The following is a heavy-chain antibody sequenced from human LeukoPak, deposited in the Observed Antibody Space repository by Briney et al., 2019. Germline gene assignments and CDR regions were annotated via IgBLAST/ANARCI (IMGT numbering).Heavy chain of an antibody. CDR3: ARGGWYYFNY. D-gene: IGHD6-19*01. Sequence: GGSLRLSCAASGFSFSTHWMSWVRQAPGKGLEWVANIKQDGSEKYYEDSVKGRFTISRDNAKNSLYLQMNSLRAEDTAVYYCARGGWYYFNYWGQGTLVTVSS. J-gene: IGHJ4*02. V-gene: IGHV3-7*05. CDR2: IKQDGSEK. CDR1: GFSFSTHW.